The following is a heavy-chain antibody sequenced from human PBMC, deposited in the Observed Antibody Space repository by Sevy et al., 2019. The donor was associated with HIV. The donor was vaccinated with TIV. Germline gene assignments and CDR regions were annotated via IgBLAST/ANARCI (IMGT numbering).Heavy chain of an antibody. CDR3: ARRCYYDSSGTDAFDI. CDR1: GYSFTSYW. CDR2: IYPGDSDT. D-gene: IGHD3-22*01. J-gene: IGHJ3*02. Sequence: GVSLKISCKGSGYSFTSYWIGWVRQMPGKGLEWMGIIYPGDSDTRYSPSFQGQVTISADKSISTAYLQWSSLKASDTAMYYCARRCYYDSSGTDAFDIWGQGTMVTVSS. V-gene: IGHV5-51*01.